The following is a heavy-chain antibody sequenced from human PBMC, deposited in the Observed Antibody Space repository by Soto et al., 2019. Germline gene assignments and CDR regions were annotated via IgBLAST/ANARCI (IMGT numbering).Heavy chain of an antibody. CDR1: GGSISSGGYY. Sequence: QVQLQESGPGLVKPSQTLSLTCTVSGGSISSGGYYWSWIRQHPGKGLEWIGYIYYSESTYYNPFLKRRVNISVDTSKNHFSLKLSSVTAADTAVYYCASGSVVAATLFDYWGQGTLVTVSS. CDR2: IYYSEST. D-gene: IGHD2-15*01. CDR3: ASGSVVAATLFDY. J-gene: IGHJ4*02. V-gene: IGHV4-31*03.